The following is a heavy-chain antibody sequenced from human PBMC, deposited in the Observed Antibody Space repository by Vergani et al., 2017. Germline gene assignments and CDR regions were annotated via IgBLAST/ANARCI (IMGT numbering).Heavy chain of an antibody. D-gene: IGHD2-2*01. CDR1: GFTFNSYA. CDR3: AKVCGXTSCPYGGGAFDV. V-gene: IGHV3-23*01. J-gene: IGHJ3*01. Sequence: QLLESGGGLIQPGGSLRLSCAASGFTFNSYAMTWVRQAPGKGLEWVSGINNNGGSTYYVDSVKGRFTISRDNSKNTLYLQMTDLRAEDTATYYCAKVCGXTSCPYGGGAFDVWGHGTMVTVSS. CDR2: INNNGGST.